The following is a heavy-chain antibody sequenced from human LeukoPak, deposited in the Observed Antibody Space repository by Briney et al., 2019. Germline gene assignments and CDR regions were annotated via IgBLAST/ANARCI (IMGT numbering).Heavy chain of an antibody. V-gene: IGHV4-59*01. CDR3: AGDIRRVWFDP. CDR1: GGSISSYY. Sequence: SETLSLTCTVSGGSISSYYWSWIRQPPGKGLEWIGYIYYSGSTNYNPSLKSRVTISVDTSKNQFSLKLSSVTAADTAVYYCAGDIRRVWFDPWGQGTLVTVSS. D-gene: IGHD2-2*02. J-gene: IGHJ5*02. CDR2: IYYSGST.